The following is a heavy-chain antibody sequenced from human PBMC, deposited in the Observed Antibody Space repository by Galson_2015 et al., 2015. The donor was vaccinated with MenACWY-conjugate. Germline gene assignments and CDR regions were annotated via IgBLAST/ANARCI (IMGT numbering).Heavy chain of an antibody. D-gene: IGHD2-15*01. V-gene: IGHV6-1*01. CDR2: TYYRAKWYS. CDR1: GDSVSSDSAA. CDR3: VRGYWSGGTCPVEFDP. J-gene: IGHJ5*02. Sequence: CAISGDSVSSDSAAWNWFRQSPSRGLEWLGRTYYRAKWYSEYALSVRSRIRVSPDTSNNRFSLQQNSLTLEDTAVYYCVRGYWSGGTCPVEFDPWGQGTVVTVSS.